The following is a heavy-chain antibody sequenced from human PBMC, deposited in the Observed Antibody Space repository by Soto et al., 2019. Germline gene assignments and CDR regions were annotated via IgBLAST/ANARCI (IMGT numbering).Heavy chain of an antibody. Sequence: ASVKVSCKASGYTFTGYYMHWVRQAPGQGLEWMGWINPNSGGTNYAQKFQGWVTMTRDTSISTAYMELSRLRSDDTAVYYCARDLNYYDSSGPGDAFDIWGQGTMVTVSS. CDR3: ARDLNYYDSSGPGDAFDI. CDR1: GYTFTGYY. CDR2: INPNSGGT. D-gene: IGHD3-22*01. J-gene: IGHJ3*02. V-gene: IGHV1-2*04.